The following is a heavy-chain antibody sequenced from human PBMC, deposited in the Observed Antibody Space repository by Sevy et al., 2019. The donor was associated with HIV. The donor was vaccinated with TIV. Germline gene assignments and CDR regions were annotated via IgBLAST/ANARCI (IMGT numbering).Heavy chain of an antibody. Sequence: GGCLRLSCAASGFTFSSYAMHWVRQAPGKGLQRVAVISYDGSKKFYADSVKGRFTISRDNSKNTLYLQMNSLRPEDKAVYYCARGSGLHGYTYDWEVDYWGQGTLVSISS. CDR1: GFTFSSYA. V-gene: IGHV3-30*16. J-gene: IGHJ4*02. CDR2: ISYDGSKK. D-gene: IGHD5-18*01. CDR3: ARGSGLHGYTYDWEVDY.